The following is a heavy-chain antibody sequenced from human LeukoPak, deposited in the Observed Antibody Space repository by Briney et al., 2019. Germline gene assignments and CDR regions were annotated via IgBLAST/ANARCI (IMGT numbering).Heavy chain of an antibody. CDR1: GFTFSSYA. CDR3: AKERSFGTWLGDY. J-gene: IGHJ4*02. Sequence: PGGSLRLSCAASGFTFSSYAMTWVRQAPGKGLEWVSAITGSGGGTYYADSVRGRFAISRDNSKNTLYLQMTSLRAEDTAVYYCAKERSFGTWLGDYWGQGTLVTVSS. V-gene: IGHV3-23*01. CDR2: ITGSGGGT. D-gene: IGHD2/OR15-2a*01.